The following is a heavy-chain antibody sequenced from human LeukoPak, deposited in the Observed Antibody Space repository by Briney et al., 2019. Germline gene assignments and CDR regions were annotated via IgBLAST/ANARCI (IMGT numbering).Heavy chain of an antibody. CDR2: IYSGGST. CDR3: ASGGYSYGLLFDY. Sequence: GGSLRLSCAASGFTVSSNYMSWVRQAPGKGLEWVSVIYSGGSTYYADSVKGRFTISRDNSKNTLYLQMNSLRAEDTAVYYCASGGYSYGLLFDYWGQGTLVTVSS. D-gene: IGHD5-18*01. CDR1: GFTVSSNY. V-gene: IGHV3-53*01. J-gene: IGHJ4*02.